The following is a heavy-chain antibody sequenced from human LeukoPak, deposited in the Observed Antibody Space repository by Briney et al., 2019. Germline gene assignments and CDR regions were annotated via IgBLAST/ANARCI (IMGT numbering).Heavy chain of an antibody. Sequence: SVKVSCKASGYTFTSYDISWVRQAPGQGLEWMGRIIPILGIANYAQKFQGRVTITADKSTSTAYMELSSLRSEDTAVYYCARLVGYRVVPAAMGYFDLWGRGTLVTVSS. CDR3: ARLVGYRVVPAAMGYFDL. CDR2: IIPILGIA. J-gene: IGHJ2*01. V-gene: IGHV1-69*04. D-gene: IGHD2-2*01. CDR1: GYTFTSYD.